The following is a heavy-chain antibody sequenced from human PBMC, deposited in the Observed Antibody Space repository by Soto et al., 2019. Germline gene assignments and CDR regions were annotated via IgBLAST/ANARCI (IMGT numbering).Heavy chain of an antibody. D-gene: IGHD3-9*01. CDR2: ISYDGSNK. CDR1: GFTFSSYG. Sequence: QVQLVESGGGVVQPGRSLRLSCAASGFTFSSYGMHWVRQAPGKGLEWVAVISYDGSNKYYADSVKGRFTISRDNSKNTLYLQMKSLRAEDTGVYYCAKGLRYSNYYYYGMDVWGQGTTVTVSS. J-gene: IGHJ6*02. CDR3: AKGLRYSNYYYYGMDV. V-gene: IGHV3-30*18.